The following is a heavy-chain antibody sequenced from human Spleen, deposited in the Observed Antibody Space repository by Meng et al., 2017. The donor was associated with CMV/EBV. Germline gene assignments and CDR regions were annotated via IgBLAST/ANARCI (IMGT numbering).Heavy chain of an antibody. CDR3: ASRYDSNGFYFSFAFDI. D-gene: IGHD3-22*01. CDR1: SISSFNW. V-gene: IGHV4-4*02. Sequence: SISSFNWWSWVRQPPGKGLEWLGEAYHDGTTNYKPSLESRVTISVDKSKNQVSLKLTSLTAADTAVYYCASRYDSNGFYFSFAFDIWGRGTMVTVSS. CDR2: AYHDGTT. J-gene: IGHJ3*02.